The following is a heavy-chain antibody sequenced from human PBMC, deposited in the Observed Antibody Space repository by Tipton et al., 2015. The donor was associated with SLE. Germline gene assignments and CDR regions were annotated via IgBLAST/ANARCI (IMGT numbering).Heavy chain of an antibody. CDR2: IGSGGTSE. V-gene: IGHV3-48*03. D-gene: IGHD3/OR15-3a*01. CDR1: GFIFTNYE. J-gene: IGHJ4*02. CDR3: ARGVGRGGRTFDL. Sequence: SLRFSCVASGFIFTNYEMNWVRQVPGKGLEWLSYIGSGGTSEDYADSVQGRFIISRDNGKVSLYLQMNSLGTEDTALYYCARGVGRGGRTFDLWGQGTLVTVSS.